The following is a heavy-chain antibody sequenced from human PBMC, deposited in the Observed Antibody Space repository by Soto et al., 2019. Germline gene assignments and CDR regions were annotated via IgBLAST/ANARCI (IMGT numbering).Heavy chain of an antibody. CDR3: ARIYGVYRSSGYFDY. D-gene: IGHD6-13*01. CDR1: GFSLSTSGMR. V-gene: IGHV2-70*04. Sequence: SGPTLVKPTQTLTLTCTFSGFSLSTSGMRVSWIRQPPGKALEWLARLDCDDDQFYSTSLKTRLTISKDTSKNQVVLTMTIRDPVYTATYYCARIYGVYRSSGYFDYWGQGTLVTVSS. CDR2: LDCDDDQ. J-gene: IGHJ4*02.